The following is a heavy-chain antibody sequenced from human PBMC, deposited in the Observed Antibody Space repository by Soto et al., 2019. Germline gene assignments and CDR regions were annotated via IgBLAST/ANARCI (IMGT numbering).Heavy chain of an antibody. CDR1: GYSFTSYW. D-gene: IGHD5-18*01. CDR2: IYPGDSDT. J-gene: IGHJ4*02. Sequence: PGESLKVSCKGSGYSFTSYWIGWVRQMPGKGLEWMGIIYPGDSDTRYSPSFQGQVTISADKSISTAYLQWSSLKASDTAMYYCARSTAMALYYFYYWGQGTLVTVSS. V-gene: IGHV5-51*01. CDR3: ARSTAMALYYFYY.